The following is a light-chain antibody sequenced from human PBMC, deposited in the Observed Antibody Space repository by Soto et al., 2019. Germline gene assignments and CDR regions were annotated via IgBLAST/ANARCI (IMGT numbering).Light chain of an antibody. J-gene: IGLJ2*01. Sequence: QSALTQPASVSGSPGQSITISCTGTSSDVGSYNLVSWYQQHPGKAPKLMIYEDTERPSGVSNRLSGSKSGNTASLTISGLQAEDEADYYCSSYAGSTTYVVFGGGTKVTVL. V-gene: IGLV2-23*01. CDR1: SSDVGSYNL. CDR3: SSYAGSTTYVV. CDR2: EDT.